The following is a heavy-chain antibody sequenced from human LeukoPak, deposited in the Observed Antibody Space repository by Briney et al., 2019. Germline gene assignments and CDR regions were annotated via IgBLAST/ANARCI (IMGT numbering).Heavy chain of an antibody. CDR3: ARSPSMVRGVIYWFGP. CDR1: GGSISSYY. V-gene: IGHV4-59*01. Sequence: SETLSLTCTVSGGSISSYYWSWIRQPPGKGLEWIGYIYYSGSTNYNPSLKSRVTISVDTSKNQFSLELSSVTAADTAVYYCARSPSMVRGVIYWFGPWGQGTLVTVSS. D-gene: IGHD3-10*01. J-gene: IGHJ5*02. CDR2: IYYSGST.